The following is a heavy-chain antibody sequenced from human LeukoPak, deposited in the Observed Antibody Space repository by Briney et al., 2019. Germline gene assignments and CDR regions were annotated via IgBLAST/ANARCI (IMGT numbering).Heavy chain of an antibody. CDR2: IDPRDSDT. J-gene: IGHJ3*02. CDR1: GYSFTTYW. D-gene: IGHD6-19*01. Sequence: KPGESLKISCKGSGYSFTTYWIGWVRQMPGKGLEWMGIIDPRDSDTRYSPSFQGQVTISADMSISTAHLQWSSLKASDTAIYYCARRAQWGSVAAFDIWGQGTMVTVSS. V-gene: IGHV5-51*03. CDR3: ARRAQWGSVAAFDI.